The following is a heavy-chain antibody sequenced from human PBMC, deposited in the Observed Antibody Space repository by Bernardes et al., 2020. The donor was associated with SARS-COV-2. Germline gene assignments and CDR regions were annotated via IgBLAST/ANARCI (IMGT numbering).Heavy chain of an antibody. J-gene: IGHJ6*02. V-gene: IGHV3-66*01. CDR2: IYRGGST. CDR3: ARVLAQYGMDV. Sequence: SLSLSCAASGFTVSDSYMTWVRQAPGKGLEWVSVIYRGGSTYYADSVRGRFTISRDNSKNTLYLQMNSLRAEDTAVYYCARVLAQYGMDVWGQGTTVTVSS. CDR1: GFTVSDSY.